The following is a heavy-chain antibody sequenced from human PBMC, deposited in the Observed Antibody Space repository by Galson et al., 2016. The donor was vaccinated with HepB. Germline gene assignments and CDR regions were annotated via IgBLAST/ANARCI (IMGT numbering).Heavy chain of an antibody. CDR3: ANDWAYNGHAFDI. Sequence: SLRLSCAASGFTFSSHAINWVRQAPGKGLEWVSAISGSGGSTYYADSAKGRFTISRDNSKNTLYLQMNSLRAEDTAVYYCANDWAYNGHAFDIWGQGTMVTVSS. D-gene: IGHD1-1*01. CDR1: GFTFSSHA. CDR2: ISGSGGST. J-gene: IGHJ3*02. V-gene: IGHV3-23*01.